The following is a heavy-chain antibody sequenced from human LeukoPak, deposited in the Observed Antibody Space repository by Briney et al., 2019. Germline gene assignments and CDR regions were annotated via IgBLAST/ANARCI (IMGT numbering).Heavy chain of an antibody. Sequence: SETLSLTCTVSGVSISSGGYYWSWLRQHPGKGLEWIGYIYYSGSTYYNPSLKSRVTISVDTSKNQFSLKLSSVTAADTAVYYCARDPYYYYYGMDVWGQGTTVTVSS. CDR2: IYYSGST. J-gene: IGHJ6*02. CDR1: GVSISSGGYY. V-gene: IGHV4-31*03. CDR3: ARDPYYYYYGMDV.